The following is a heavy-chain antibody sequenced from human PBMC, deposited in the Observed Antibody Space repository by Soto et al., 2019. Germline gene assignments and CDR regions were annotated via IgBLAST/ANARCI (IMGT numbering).Heavy chain of an antibody. CDR2: ISSGGTTI. CDR3: ARGQWEQYYFDY. Sequence: EVQLVESGGGLVQPGGSLRLSCAASGFTFNSYEMNWVRQAPGKGLEWLSYISSGGTTIYYTDSVKGRFTISRDNAKNSLFLQMNSLRAEDTAVYYCARGQWEQYYFDYWGQGTLVTVSS. J-gene: IGHJ4*02. D-gene: IGHD1-26*01. CDR1: GFTFNSYE. V-gene: IGHV3-48*03.